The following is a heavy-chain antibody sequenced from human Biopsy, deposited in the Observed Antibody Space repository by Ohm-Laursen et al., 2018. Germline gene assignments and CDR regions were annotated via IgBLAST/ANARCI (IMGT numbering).Heavy chain of an antibody. CDR3: ARHPTGFWFDP. V-gene: IGHV4-39*01. J-gene: IGHJ5*02. CDR2: IFYTGII. Sequence: SETLSLTCPVSGGSVSSNTDYWAWLRQPPGKGLEWIGSIFYTGIIFYNPSLKSRVSISVDTLKNQFSLNLNSVTASDTALYYCARHPTGFWFDPWGQGTLVIVSS. CDR1: GGSVSSNTDY.